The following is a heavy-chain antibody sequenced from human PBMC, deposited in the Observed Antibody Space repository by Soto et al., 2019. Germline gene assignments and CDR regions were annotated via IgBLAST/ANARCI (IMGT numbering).Heavy chain of an antibody. V-gene: IGHV3-23*01. CDR1: GFTFSTYA. J-gene: IGHJ4*02. CDR3: AKGGGSCCFDC. Sequence: GESLKISCAASGFTFSTYAMSWVRQAPGKGLEWVSAISGSGGNSTFYGDSVKGRFTISRDNSKNTLYLEMSSLGAEDTAVYYCAKGGGSCCFDCWGQGTLVTVSS. CDR2: ISGSGGNST. D-gene: IGHD2-15*01.